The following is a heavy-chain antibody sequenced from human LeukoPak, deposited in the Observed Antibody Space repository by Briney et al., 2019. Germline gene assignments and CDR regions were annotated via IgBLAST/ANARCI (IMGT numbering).Heavy chain of an antibody. Sequence: PGGSLRLSCAASGFTFRSYGMYWVRQAPGKGLEWVAVISYDGSNKHYADSVKGRFTISRDNSKNTLYLQMNSLTAEDTAVYYCAKDGTVERFTNPDYWGQGTLVTVSS. D-gene: IGHD4-17*01. CDR1: GFTFRSYG. V-gene: IGHV3-30*18. J-gene: IGHJ4*02. CDR3: AKDGTVERFTNPDY. CDR2: ISYDGSNK.